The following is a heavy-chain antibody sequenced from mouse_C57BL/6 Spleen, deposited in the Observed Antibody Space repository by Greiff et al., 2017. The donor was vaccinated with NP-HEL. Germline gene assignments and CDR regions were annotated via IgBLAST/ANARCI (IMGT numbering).Heavy chain of an antibody. CDR1: GFTFSSYG. V-gene: IGHV5-6*01. J-gene: IGHJ1*03. CDR3: AREALYDYDDWYFDV. CDR2: ISSGGSYT. D-gene: IGHD2-4*01. Sequence: EVQLVESGGDLVKPGGSLKLSCAASGFTFSSYGMSWVRQTPDKRLEWVATISSGGSYTYYPDSVKGRFTISRDNAKNTLYLQMSSLKSEDTAMYYCAREALYDYDDWYFDVWGTGTTVTVSS.